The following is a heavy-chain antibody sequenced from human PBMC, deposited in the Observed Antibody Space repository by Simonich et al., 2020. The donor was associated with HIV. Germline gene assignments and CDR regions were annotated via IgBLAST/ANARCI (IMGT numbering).Heavy chain of an antibody. D-gene: IGHD4-17*01. CDR1: GGSFSGYY. CDR3: ARRHPTTVTTPYFDY. V-gene: IGHV4-34*01. CDR2: NNHRGST. J-gene: IGHJ4*02. Sequence: QVQLQQWGAGLLKPSETLSLTCAVYGGSFSGYYWSWIRQPPGTGLEWLGENNHRGSTNYNPSIKRRVNISVDTSKNQFSLKLSSVTAADTAVYYCARRHPTTVTTPYFDYWGQGTLVTVSS.